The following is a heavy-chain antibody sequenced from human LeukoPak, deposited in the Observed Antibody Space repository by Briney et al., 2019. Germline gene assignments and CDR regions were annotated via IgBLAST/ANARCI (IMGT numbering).Heavy chain of an antibody. V-gene: IGHV4-34*01. CDR3: ARALSRAGDY. D-gene: IGHD6-19*01. Sequence: SETLSLTCAVYGGSFSGYYWSWIRQPPGKGLEWIGEINHSGSTNYNPPPKSRVTISVDTSKNQFSLKLSSVTAADTAVYYCARALSRAGDYWGQGTLVTVSS. J-gene: IGHJ4*02. CDR2: INHSGST. CDR1: GGSFSGYY.